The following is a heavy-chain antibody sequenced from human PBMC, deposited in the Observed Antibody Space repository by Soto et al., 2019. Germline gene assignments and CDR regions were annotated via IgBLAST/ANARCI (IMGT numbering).Heavy chain of an antibody. CDR3: ARSFFNYYDILTGYLRPVDY. CDR2: ISYDGSNK. Sequence: PGGSLRLSCAASGFTFSSYGMHWVRQAPGKGLEWVAVISYDGSNKYYADSVKGRFTISRDNSKNTLYLQMNSLRAEDTAVDYFARSFFNYYDILTGYLRPVDYWGQGTLVTVSS. D-gene: IGHD3-9*01. CDR1: GFTFSSYG. J-gene: IGHJ4*02. V-gene: IGHV3-30*03.